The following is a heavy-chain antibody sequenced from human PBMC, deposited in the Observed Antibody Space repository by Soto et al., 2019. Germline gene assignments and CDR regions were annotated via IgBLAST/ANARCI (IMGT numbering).Heavy chain of an antibody. D-gene: IGHD3-22*01. J-gene: IGHJ4*02. CDR1: GGSISSGGYY. Sequence: SETLSLTCTVSGGSISSGGYYWSWIRQHPGKGLEWIGYIYYSGSTYYNPSLTRRVTISADTSKNQFSLKLSSVTAADTAVYYCDKGSYYYDSSGYYTYWGQGTLVIVSS. V-gene: IGHV4-31*03. CDR2: IYYSGST. CDR3: DKGSYYYDSSGYYTY.